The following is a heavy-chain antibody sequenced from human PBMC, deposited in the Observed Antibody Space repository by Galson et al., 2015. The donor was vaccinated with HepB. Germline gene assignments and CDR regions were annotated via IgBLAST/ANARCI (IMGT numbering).Heavy chain of an antibody. V-gene: IGHV7-4-1*02. CDR3: ARVAPGSGQDYGGNPLIDLGNDAFDI. D-gene: IGHD4-23*01. J-gene: IGHJ3*02. Sequence: SVKVSCKASGYTFTTYGMNWVRQAPGQGLEWMGWINTNTGNPTYAQGFTGRFVFSLDTSVSTAYLQISSLKAEDTAVYYCARVAPGSGQDYGGNPLIDLGNDAFDIWGQGTMVTVSS. CDR1: GYTFTTYG. CDR2: INTNTGNP.